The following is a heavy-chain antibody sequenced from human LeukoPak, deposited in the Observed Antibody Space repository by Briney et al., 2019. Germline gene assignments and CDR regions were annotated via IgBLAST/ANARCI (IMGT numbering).Heavy chain of an antibody. V-gene: IGHV4-39*01. J-gene: IGHJ4*02. D-gene: IGHD6-13*01. CDR1: GGSISSSSYY. Sequence: KPSETLSLTCTVSGGSISSSSYYWGWIRQPPGKGLEWIGSIYYSGSTYYNPSLKSRVTISVDTSKNQFPLKLSSVTAADTPVYHCAHSLPREAGAGPFDYWGQGTLVTVSS. CDR3: AHSLPREAGAGPFDY. CDR2: IYYSGST.